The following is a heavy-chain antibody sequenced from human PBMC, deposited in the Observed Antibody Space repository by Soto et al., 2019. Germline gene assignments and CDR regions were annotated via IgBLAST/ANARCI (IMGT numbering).Heavy chain of an antibody. CDR2: IIPIFGTA. J-gene: IGHJ4*02. D-gene: IGHD3-22*01. V-gene: IGHV1-69*13. CDR1: GGTFSSYA. Sequence: SVKVSCKASGGTFSSYAISWVRQAPGQGLEWMGGIIPIFGTANYAQKFQGRVTITADESTSTAYMELSSLRSEDTAVYYCARVGGNYDVTDFDNWGQGTLVTVSS. CDR3: ARVGGNYDVTDFDN.